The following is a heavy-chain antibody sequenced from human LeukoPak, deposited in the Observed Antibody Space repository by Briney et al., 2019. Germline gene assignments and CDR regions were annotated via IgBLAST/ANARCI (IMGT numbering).Heavy chain of an antibody. D-gene: IGHD6-19*01. CDR1: GFTFSSYS. CDR3: ARDQPLIPVTGPGS. V-gene: IGHV3-48*01. CDR2: ISSSSGTI. Sequence: PGGSLSLSCAASGFTFSSYSMNWVRQAPGKGLEWISYISSSSGTIYYADSVKGRFTISRDNAKNSLYLQMNSLRAEDTGVYFCARDQPLIPVTGPGSWGRGTLVTVSS. J-gene: IGHJ5*02.